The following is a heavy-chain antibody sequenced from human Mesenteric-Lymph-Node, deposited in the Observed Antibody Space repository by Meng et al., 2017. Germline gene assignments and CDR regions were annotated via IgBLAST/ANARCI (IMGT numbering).Heavy chain of an antibody. CDR2: IYYTGST. D-gene: IGHD4-17*01. CDR1: GGSISIYY. V-gene: IGHV4-59*01. CDR3: ARGAVDYGDYGSFDY. J-gene: IGHJ4*02. Sequence: QLQLQESGSGLVKPSETLSLTCTVSGGSISIYYWSWIRQPPGKGLEWIGYIYYTGSTNYNPSLKSRVTISLDTSKNQFSLKLSSVTAADTAVYYCARGAVDYGDYGSFDYWGQGTLVTVSS.